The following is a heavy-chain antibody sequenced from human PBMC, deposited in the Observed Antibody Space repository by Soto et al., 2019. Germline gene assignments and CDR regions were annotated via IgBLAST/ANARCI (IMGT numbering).Heavy chain of an antibody. Sequence: QVQLVESGGGVVQPGRSLRLSCAASGFTFRSYGMHWVRQAPGKGLEWVAVTSYDGSNKYYADSVKGRFTISRDNSKNTLYLQMNSLRAEDTAVYYCAKDRRPNYSYGMDVWGQGTTVTVSS. CDR2: TSYDGSNK. J-gene: IGHJ6*02. D-gene: IGHD6-25*01. CDR1: GFTFRSYG. CDR3: AKDRRPNYSYGMDV. V-gene: IGHV3-30*18.